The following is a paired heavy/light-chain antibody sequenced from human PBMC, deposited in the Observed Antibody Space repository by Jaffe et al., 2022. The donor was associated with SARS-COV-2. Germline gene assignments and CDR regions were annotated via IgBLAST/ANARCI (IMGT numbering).Light chain of an antibody. CDR1: QGISSY. V-gene: IGKV1-9*01. Sequence: DIQLTQSPSFLSASVGDRVTITCRASQGISSYLAWYQQKPGKAPMLLIYAASTLQSGVPSRFSGSGSGTEFTLTIGSLQPEDLATYYCQQLNSYPITFGQGTRLEIK. CDR2: AAS. CDR3: QQLNSYPIT. J-gene: IGKJ5*01.
Heavy chain of an antibody. CDR3: ARVRRGMVRGSSSLNWFDP. D-gene: IGHD3-10*01. V-gene: IGHV4-59*01. Sequence: QVQLQESGPGLVKPSETLSLTCSVSGGSISSFYWSLIRQPPGKGLEWIGFINYSGNTNYNPSLKSRVTLSVDTSKNQFSLKLSSVTAADTAVYYCARVRRGMVRGSSSLNWFDPWGQGTLVTVSS. J-gene: IGHJ5*02. CDR2: INYSGNT. CDR1: GGSISSFY.